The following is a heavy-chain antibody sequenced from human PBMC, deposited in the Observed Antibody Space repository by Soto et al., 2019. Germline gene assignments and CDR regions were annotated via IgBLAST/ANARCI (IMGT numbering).Heavy chain of an antibody. D-gene: IGHD4-17*01. CDR2: IRISSSSK. CDR1: GFTFRNYG. CDR3: AKDSPSFGDYGYPNWFDP. V-gene: IGHV3-48*01. Sequence: PGGSLRLSCAASGFTFRNYGMNWVRQAPGKGLEWVSYIRISSSSKNYADSVKGRFTISRDNSKNTLYLQMNSLRVDDTAVYYCAKDSPSFGDYGYPNWFDPWGQGTLVTVSS. J-gene: IGHJ5*02.